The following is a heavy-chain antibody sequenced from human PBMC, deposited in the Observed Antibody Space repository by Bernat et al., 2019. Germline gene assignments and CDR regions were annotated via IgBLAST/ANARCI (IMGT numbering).Heavy chain of an antibody. V-gene: IGHV3-64D*06. CDR3: VKGIAVAGTSTDY. D-gene: IGHD6-19*01. CDR2: ISSNGGSP. J-gene: IGHJ4*02. CDR1: GFTFSSYA. Sequence: EVQLVESGGGLVQPGGALRLSCSASGFTFSSYAMHWVSQAPGKGLEYVSAISSNGGSPSYADSVKRTFTISIDNSKNTLYLQMSSLRAEDTAVYYCVKGIAVAGTSTDYWGQGTLVTVSS.